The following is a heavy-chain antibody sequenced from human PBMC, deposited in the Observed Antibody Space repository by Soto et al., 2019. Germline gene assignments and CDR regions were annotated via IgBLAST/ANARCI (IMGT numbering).Heavy chain of an antibody. CDR2: ISSSSSTI. D-gene: IGHD1-26*01. V-gene: IGHV3-48*02. CDR1: GFTFSSYS. J-gene: IGHJ6*02. CDR3: ARELFSGSYYYYYYGMDV. Sequence: EVQLVESGGGLVQPGGSLRLSCAASGFTFSSYSMNWVRQAPGKGLEWVSYISSSSSTIYYADSVKGRFTISRDNAKNSLYLQMNSLRDEDTAVYYCARELFSGSYYYYYYGMDVWGQGTTVTVSS.